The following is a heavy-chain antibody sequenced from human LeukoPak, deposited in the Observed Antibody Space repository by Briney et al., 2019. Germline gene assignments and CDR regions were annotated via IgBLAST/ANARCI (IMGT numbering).Heavy chain of an antibody. Sequence: GGSLRLSCAASGFTFSSYAMSWVRQAPGKGLEWVAVISYDGSNKYYADSVKGRFTISRDNSKNTLYLQMNSLRAEDTAVYYCAKGLRYSDNWGQGTLVTVSS. CDR1: GFTFSSYA. CDR2: ISYDGSNK. CDR3: AKGLRYSDN. V-gene: IGHV3-30*18. J-gene: IGHJ4*02. D-gene: IGHD3-9*01.